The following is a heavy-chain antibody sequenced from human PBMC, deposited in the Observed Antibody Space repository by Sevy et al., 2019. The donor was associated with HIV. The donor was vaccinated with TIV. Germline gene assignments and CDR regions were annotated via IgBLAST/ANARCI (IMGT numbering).Heavy chain of an antibody. CDR3: AHETFARFEP. J-gene: IGHJ4*02. CDR2: IKGDGSDK. CDR1: GFTFSANW. D-gene: IGHD3-16*01. V-gene: IGHV3-7*01. Sequence: GGSLRLSCAASGFTFSANWMNWVRQAPGKGLEWVANIKGDGSDKHYVDSVEGRFTISRDNAKNLLYLQMNSLRVEDTAVYYCAHETFARFEPWGQGTLVTVSS.